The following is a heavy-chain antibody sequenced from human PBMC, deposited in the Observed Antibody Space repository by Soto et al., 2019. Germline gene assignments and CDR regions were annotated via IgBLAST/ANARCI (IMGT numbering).Heavy chain of an antibody. V-gene: IGHV1-69*01. Sequence: QVQLVQSGAEVKKPGSSVKVSCKASGGTFSSYAISWVRQAPGQGLEWIGGIIPIFGTANYAQKFQGRVTITADESTSPAYMELSSLRSEDTAVYYCARSIAVAGTDYYYYGMDVWGQGTTVTVSS. CDR3: ARSIAVAGTDYYYYGMDV. J-gene: IGHJ6*02. D-gene: IGHD6-19*01. CDR1: GGTFSSYA. CDR2: IIPIFGTA.